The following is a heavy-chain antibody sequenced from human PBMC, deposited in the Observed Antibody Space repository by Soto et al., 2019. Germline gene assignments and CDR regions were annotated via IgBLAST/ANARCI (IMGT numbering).Heavy chain of an antibody. V-gene: IGHV1-69*02. CDR1: GDTFNFYS. CDR2: VNPILSMS. D-gene: IGHD3-10*01. J-gene: IGHJ4*02. CDR3: ASTFGSGYRAFDS. Sequence: QVQLVQSGAEVKSAGSSVKVSCKASGDTFNFYSINWVRQAPGLGLEWVGRVNPILSMSNYAQRFQGRVTMTADKSTGTAYMELRSLRSADTAIYYCASTFGSGYRAFDSWGQGALVTVSS.